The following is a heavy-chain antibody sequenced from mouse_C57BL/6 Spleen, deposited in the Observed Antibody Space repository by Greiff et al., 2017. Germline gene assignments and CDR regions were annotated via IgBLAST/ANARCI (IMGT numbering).Heavy chain of an antibody. CDR3: TTNYYGSSFYAMDY. V-gene: IGHV14-4*01. D-gene: IGHD1-1*01. J-gene: IGHJ4*01. CDR1: GFNIKDDY. Sequence: EVQGVESGAELVRPGASVKLSCTASGFNIKDDYMHWVKQRPEQGLEWIGWIDPENGDTEYASKCQGKATITADTSSNTAYLQLSSLTSEDTAVYYCTTNYYGSSFYAMDYWGQGTSVTVSS. CDR2: IDPENGDT.